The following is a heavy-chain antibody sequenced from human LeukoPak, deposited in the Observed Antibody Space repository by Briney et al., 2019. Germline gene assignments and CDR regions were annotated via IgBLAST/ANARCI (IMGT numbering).Heavy chain of an antibody. J-gene: IGHJ4*02. CDR3: AKDRTAGYDGLVDY. D-gene: IGHD5-12*01. CDR2: IWNDGSNK. V-gene: IGHV3-33*06. Sequence: KPGRSLRLSCVASGFTFSTYGMHWVRQAPGKGLEWVAIIWNDGSNKYYVDSVKGRFTISRDNSKNTLYLQMNSLRAEDTAVYYCAKDRTAGYDGLVDYWGQGTLVTVSS. CDR1: GFTFSTYG.